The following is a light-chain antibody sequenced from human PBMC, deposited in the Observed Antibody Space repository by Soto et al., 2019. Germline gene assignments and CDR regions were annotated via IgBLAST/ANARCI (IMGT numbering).Light chain of an antibody. J-gene: IGKJ1*01. CDR1: QSVSSN. V-gene: IGKV3-15*01. CDR2: GAS. Sequence: EIVMTQSPATLSVSPGERATLSCRASQSVSSNLAWYQQKPGQAPRLLIYGASTRANGIPARFSGSGSGTEFTLTLSSLQSEEFAVYYCQQYNNWPPWTFGQGTKVEIK. CDR3: QQYNNWPPWT.